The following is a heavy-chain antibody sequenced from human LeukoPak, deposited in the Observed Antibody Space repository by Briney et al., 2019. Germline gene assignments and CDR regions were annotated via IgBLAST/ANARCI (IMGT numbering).Heavy chain of an antibody. D-gene: IGHD6-13*01. J-gene: IGHJ4*02. CDR1: GGSISSYY. Sequence: SETLSLTCTVSGGSISSYYWSWIRQPPGKGLEWIGYIYYSGSTYYNPSLKSRVTISVDTSKNQFSLKLSSVTAADTAVYYCARQGYSSSWYVDYWGQGTLVTVSS. CDR3: ARQGYSSSWYVDY. V-gene: IGHV4-59*04. CDR2: IYYSGST.